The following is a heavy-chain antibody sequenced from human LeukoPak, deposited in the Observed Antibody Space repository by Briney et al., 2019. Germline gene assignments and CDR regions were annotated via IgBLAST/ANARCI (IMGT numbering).Heavy chain of an antibody. Sequence: PGGSLRLSCAASGFTFSSYAMSWVRLAPGKGLEWVSAISGSGGSTDYADSVKGRFTISRDNSKNTLYLQMNSLRAEDTAVYYCAKSAGFLEDAFDIWGQGTMVTVSS. CDR2: ISGSGGST. D-gene: IGHD3-3*01. V-gene: IGHV3-23*01. CDR1: GFTFSSYA. CDR3: AKSAGFLEDAFDI. J-gene: IGHJ3*02.